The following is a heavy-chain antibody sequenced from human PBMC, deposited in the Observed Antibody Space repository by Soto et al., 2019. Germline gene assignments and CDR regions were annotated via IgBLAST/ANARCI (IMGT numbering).Heavy chain of an antibody. Sequence: ASVKVSCKASGYTFTSYAMHWVRQAPGQRLEWMGWINAGNGNTKYSQKFQGRVTITRDTSASTAYMELSSLRSEDTAVYYCAAGYSYGYGHWLDPWGQGTLVTVSS. D-gene: IGHD5-18*01. CDR1: GYTFTSYA. CDR3: AAGYSYGYGHWLDP. V-gene: IGHV1-3*01. CDR2: INAGNGNT. J-gene: IGHJ5*02.